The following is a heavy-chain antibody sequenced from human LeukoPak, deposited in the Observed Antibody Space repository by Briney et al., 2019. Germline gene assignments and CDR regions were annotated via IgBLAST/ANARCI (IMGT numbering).Heavy chain of an antibody. Sequence: GGSLRLSCAASGFTFSTYWMHWVRQAPGKGLVWVSRIDSDGSSTSYAGSVKGRFTISRDNAKNTLYLQMNSLRAEDTAVYYCARGYGETADSRRAFDIWGQGTMVTVSS. CDR1: GFTFSTYW. D-gene: IGHD4-17*01. V-gene: IGHV3-74*01. J-gene: IGHJ3*02. CDR2: IDSDGSST. CDR3: ARGYGETADSRRAFDI.